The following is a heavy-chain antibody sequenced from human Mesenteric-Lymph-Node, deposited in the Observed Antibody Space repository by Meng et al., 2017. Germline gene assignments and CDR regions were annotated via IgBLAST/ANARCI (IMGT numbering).Heavy chain of an antibody. J-gene: IGHJ4*02. D-gene: IGHD3-22*01. CDR3: ARQIYDSSGYYYGPFDY. Sequence: QVQVVQCGAEVKKPGASVKVSCKASGGTFSSYAISWVRQAPGQGLEWMGGIIPIFGTANYAQKFQGRVTITADKSTSTAYMELSSLRSEDTAVYYCARQIYDSSGYYYGPFDYWGQGTLVTVSS. CDR1: GGTFSSYA. V-gene: IGHV1-69*06. CDR2: IIPIFGTA.